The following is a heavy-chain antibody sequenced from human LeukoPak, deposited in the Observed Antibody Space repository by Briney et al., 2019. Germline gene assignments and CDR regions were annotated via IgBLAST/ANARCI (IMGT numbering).Heavy chain of an antibody. V-gene: IGHV3-11*04. D-gene: IGHD5/OR15-5a*01. CDR1: GFTFSNHY. CDR2: ISSSGSTI. J-gene: IGHJ4*02. CDR3: AREPRVYPMYYFDY. Sequence: GGSLRLSCAASGFTFSNHYMGWIRQAPGKGLEWVSYISSSGSTIYYADSVKGRFTISRDNAKNSLYLQMNSLTAEDTAVYYFAREPRVYPMYYFDYWGQGALVTVS.